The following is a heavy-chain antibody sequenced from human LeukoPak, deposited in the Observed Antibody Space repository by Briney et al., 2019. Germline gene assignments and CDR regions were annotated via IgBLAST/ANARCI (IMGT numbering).Heavy chain of an antibody. D-gene: IGHD4-17*01. CDR1: GYTFTDYY. V-gene: IGHV1-2*02. CDR3: ARNYGDYFWFDP. J-gene: IGHJ5*02. CDR2: INPNSGGT. Sequence: ASVKVSCKASGYTFTDYYIHWVRQAPGRGLEWMGWINPNSGGTKYVQKFQGKFTMTSDRSISTAYMEMSRLTSDDTAVYYCARNYGDYFWFDPWGQGTLVTVSS.